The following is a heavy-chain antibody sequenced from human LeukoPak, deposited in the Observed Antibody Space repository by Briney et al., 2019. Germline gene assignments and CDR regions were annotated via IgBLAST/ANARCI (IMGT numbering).Heavy chain of an antibody. CDR2: ISSSGSTI. J-gene: IGHJ3*02. V-gene: IGHV3-48*04. D-gene: IGHD3-22*01. CDR3: ARDVSGYYYKSEAFDI. CDR1: RFTFSSYG. Sequence: GGSLRLSCAASRFTFSSYGMHWVRQAPGKGLEWVSYISSSGSTIYYADSVKGRFTISRDNAKNSLYLQMNSLRAEDTAVYYCARDVSGYYYKSEAFDIWGQGTMVTVSS.